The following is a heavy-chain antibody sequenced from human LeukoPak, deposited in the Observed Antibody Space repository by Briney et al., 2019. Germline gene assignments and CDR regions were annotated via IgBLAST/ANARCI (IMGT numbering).Heavy chain of an antibody. CDR3: ASLLRYFDHYY. D-gene: IGHD3-9*01. CDR1: GGPFTSYD. J-gene: IGHJ4*02. V-gene: IGHV4-34*01. Sequence: SETLSLTCTVYGGPFTSYDWAWIRQPPGKGLEWIGEINHDAFTKYNPSLKSRVTISIDTSKSHFSLNLTSVTAADTAVYYCASLLRYFDHYYWGQGTLVTVSS. CDR2: INHDAFT.